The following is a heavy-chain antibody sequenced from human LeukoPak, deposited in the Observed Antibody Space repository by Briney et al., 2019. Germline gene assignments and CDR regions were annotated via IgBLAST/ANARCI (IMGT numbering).Heavy chain of an antibody. V-gene: IGHV3-11*04. J-gene: IGHJ3*02. CDR1: GFTFSDYY. CDR3: ARDQHDSSGYPRAWAFDI. D-gene: IGHD3-22*01. Sequence: PGGSLRLSCAASGFTFSDYYMSWIRQAPGKGLEWVSYISSSGSTIYYADSVKGRFTISRDNAKNSLYLQMNSLRAEDTAVYYCARDQHDSSGYPRAWAFDIWGQGTMVTVSS. CDR2: ISSSGSTI.